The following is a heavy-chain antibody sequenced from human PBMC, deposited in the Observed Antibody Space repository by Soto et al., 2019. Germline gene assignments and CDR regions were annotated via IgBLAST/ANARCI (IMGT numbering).Heavy chain of an antibody. D-gene: IGHD2-2*02. Sequence: GGSLRLSCVGSGFTFSTYSISWVRQAPGKGLEWVSSISSRSDIYYADSVKGRFTISRDNAKNSVSLQMNSLRAEDTAVYYCAREYTAWPLAYGLDVWGQGTTDAVSS. CDR3: AREYTAWPLAYGLDV. CDR1: GFTFSTYS. J-gene: IGHJ6*02. CDR2: ISSRSDI. V-gene: IGHV3-21*01.